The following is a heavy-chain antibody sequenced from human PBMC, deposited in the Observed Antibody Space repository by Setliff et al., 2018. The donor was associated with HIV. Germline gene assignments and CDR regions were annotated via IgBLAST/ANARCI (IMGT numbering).Heavy chain of an antibody. J-gene: IGHJ3*02. CDR2: IIPIFETT. D-gene: IGHD3-10*01. Sequence: GASVKVSCKASGGTFGSYAISWVRQAPGQGLEWLGGIIPIFETTNYAQKFQGRVTITADKSTSTIYMELSSLRSDDTAVYYCARGQGVHFWVNDAFDIWGLGTLVTVSS. CDR1: GGTFGSYA. V-gene: IGHV1-69*06. CDR3: ARGQGVHFWVNDAFDI.